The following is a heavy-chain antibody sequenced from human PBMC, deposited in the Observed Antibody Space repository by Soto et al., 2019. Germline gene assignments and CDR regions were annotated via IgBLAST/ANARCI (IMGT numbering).Heavy chain of an antibody. CDR2: IDPSDSYT. D-gene: IGHD7-27*01. CDR3: ARVGKEYGVYYFHMDV. Sequence: EVQLVQSGAEVKKPGESLRISCKGSGYDFISYWISWVRQMPGKGLEWMGRIDPSDSYTNYSPSFQGHVTISADKSITTAYLQWSSLKSSVTAMFYCARVGKEYGVYYFHMDVGGQGRTVTVSS. CDR1: GYDFISYW. V-gene: IGHV5-10-1*01. J-gene: IGHJ6*02.